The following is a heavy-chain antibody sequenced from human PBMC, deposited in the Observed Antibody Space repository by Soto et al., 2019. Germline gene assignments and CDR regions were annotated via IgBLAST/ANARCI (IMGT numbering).Heavy chain of an antibody. CDR3: TAPHDCGDYSVGYRDSCDI. V-gene: IGHV3-15*07. CDR2: IKSKTDGGTT. J-gene: IGHJ3*02. CDR1: GFTFSNAW. D-gene: IGHD4-17*01. Sequence: EVQLVESGGGLVKPGGSLRLSCAASGFTFSNAWMNWVRQAPGKGLEWVGRIKSKTDGGTTDYAAPVKGSFTISRADSKNTLYLQMNSLKPADTAVYYCTAPHDCGDYSVGYRDSCDIWGQWTMVTVSS.